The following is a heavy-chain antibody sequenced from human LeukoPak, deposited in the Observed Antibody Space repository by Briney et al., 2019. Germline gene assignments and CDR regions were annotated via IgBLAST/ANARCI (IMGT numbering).Heavy chain of an antibody. D-gene: IGHD1-7*01. CDR3: ARDYWWNYDY. CDR2: ISKDGSDK. V-gene: IGHV3-30-3*01. Sequence: GGSLRLSCAASGFTFSDYAMHWVRQAPGKGLEWVAVISKDGSDKYYPGSVRGRFTISRDDSKNTIYLQMDSLRAEDTAIYYCARDYWWNYDYWGQGTLVTVSS. CDR1: GFTFSDYA. J-gene: IGHJ4*02.